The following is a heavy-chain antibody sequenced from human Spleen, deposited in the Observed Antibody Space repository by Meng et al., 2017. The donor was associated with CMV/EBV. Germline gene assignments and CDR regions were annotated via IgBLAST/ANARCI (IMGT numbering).Heavy chain of an antibody. Sequence: GGSLRLSCAASEFTFNTYGMNWVRQVPGKGLEWVSSIDSTGSYIYYAESLGGRFTISRDNAKKSLYLQMDSLTADDTAVYYCAADGNAGSTLGYWGQGTLVTVSS. CDR3: AADGNAGSTLGY. V-gene: IGHV3-21*01. J-gene: IGHJ4*02. CDR2: IDSTGSYI. CDR1: EFTFNTYG. D-gene: IGHD3-16*01.